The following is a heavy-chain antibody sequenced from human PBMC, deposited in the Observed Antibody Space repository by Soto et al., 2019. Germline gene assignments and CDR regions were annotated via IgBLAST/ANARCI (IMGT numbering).Heavy chain of an antibody. J-gene: IGHJ5*02. CDR3: ARGLGSSWFFL. Sequence: GGSLRLSCAGSGFTFSNYAMTWVRQAPGKGLEWLSYIDFDSSPIKYADSVMGRFTVSRDNAKGSLYLQMNNLRPEDTAIYYCARGLGSSWFFLWGPATLVTVSS. V-gene: IGHV3-48*04. CDR2: IDFDSSPI. D-gene: IGHD6-13*01. CDR1: GFTFSNYA.